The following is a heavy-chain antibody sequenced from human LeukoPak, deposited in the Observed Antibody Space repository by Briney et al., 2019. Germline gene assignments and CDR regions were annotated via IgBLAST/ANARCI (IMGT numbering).Heavy chain of an antibody. Sequence: SVKVSCKASGGTFSSYAISWVRQAPGQGLEWMGGIIPIFGTANYAQKFQGRVTITADGSTSTAYMELSSLRSEDTAVYYCARLVNWGPLGDYWGQGTLVTVSS. CDR2: IIPIFGTA. D-gene: IGHD7-27*01. J-gene: IGHJ4*02. CDR1: GGTFSSYA. CDR3: ARLVNWGPLGDY. V-gene: IGHV1-69*13.